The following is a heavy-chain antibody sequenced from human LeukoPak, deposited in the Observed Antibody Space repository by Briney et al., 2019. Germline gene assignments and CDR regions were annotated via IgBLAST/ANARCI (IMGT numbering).Heavy chain of an antibody. CDR3: ARYGSGSYYYYYYGMDV. CDR1: GYTFTGNL. Sequence: ASMKVSCKASGYTFTGNLIHWARQAPGQGLEWMGWISAYNGNTNYAQKLQGRVTMTTDTSTSTAYMELRSLRSDDTAVYYCARYGSGSYYYYYYGMDVWGQGTTVTVSS. D-gene: IGHD3-10*01. J-gene: IGHJ6*02. V-gene: IGHV1-18*04. CDR2: ISAYNGNT.